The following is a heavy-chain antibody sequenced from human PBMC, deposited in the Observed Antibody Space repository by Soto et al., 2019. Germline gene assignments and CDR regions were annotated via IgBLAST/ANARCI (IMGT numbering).Heavy chain of an antibody. CDR1: GYTFTSYA. Sequence: QVQLVQSGAEVKKPGASVKVSCKASGYTFTSYAMHWVRQAPGQRLEWMGWINAGNGNTKYSQKFQGRVIITMDTSASTAYMELSSLRSEDTAVYYCARGGDYGSGSEFDYWGQGTLVTSPQ. CDR3: ARGGDYGSGSEFDY. D-gene: IGHD3-10*01. CDR2: INAGNGNT. V-gene: IGHV1-3*01. J-gene: IGHJ4*02.